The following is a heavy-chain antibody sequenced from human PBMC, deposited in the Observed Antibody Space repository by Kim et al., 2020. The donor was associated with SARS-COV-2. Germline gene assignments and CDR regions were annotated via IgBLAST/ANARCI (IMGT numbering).Heavy chain of an antibody. CDR1: GYTFTSYY. J-gene: IGHJ5*02. CDR2: INPSGGST. D-gene: IGHD2-21*02. Sequence: ASVKVSCKASGYTFTSYYMHWVRQAPGQGLEWMGIINPSGGSTSYAQKFQGRVTMTRDTSTSTVYMELSSLRSEDTAVYYCARVVVTANVPPRETFDPWGQGTLVTVSS. CDR3: ARVVVTANVPPRETFDP. V-gene: IGHV1-46*01.